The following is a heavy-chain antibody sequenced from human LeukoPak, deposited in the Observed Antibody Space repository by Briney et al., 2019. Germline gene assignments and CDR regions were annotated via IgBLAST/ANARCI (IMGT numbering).Heavy chain of an antibody. V-gene: IGHV4-39*01. D-gene: IGHD3-9*01. CDR3: ARHHPNYDILTGLGWFDP. Sequence: NASETLSLTCTVSGGSISSSSYYWGWIRQPPGKGLEWFGSIYYSGSTYYNPSLKSRVTISVDTSKNQFSLKLSSVTAADTAVYYCARHHPNYDILTGLGWFDPWGQGTLVTVSS. J-gene: IGHJ5*02. CDR1: GGSISSSSYY. CDR2: IYYSGST.